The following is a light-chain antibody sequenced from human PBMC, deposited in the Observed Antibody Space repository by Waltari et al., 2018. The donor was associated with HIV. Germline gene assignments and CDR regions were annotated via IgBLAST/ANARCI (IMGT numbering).Light chain of an antibody. V-gene: IGKV1-39*01. CDR2: AAS. CDR1: QGISRY. Sequence: DIQMTQSPSSLSASVGDSVTITCRASQGISRYLNWYQHKLGKAPKLLIFAASNLQSGVPSRFSGSGSGKDFTLTIKNLQPDDFATYYGQKGHTTPLTFGQGTRLEIK. J-gene: IGKJ5*01. CDR3: QKGHTTPLT.